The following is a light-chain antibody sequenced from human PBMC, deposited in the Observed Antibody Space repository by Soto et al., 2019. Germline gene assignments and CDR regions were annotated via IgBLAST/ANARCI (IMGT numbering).Light chain of an antibody. V-gene: IGKV3-20*01. CDR2: GAS. Sequence: EIVLTQSPGTLSLSPGERATLSCRASQSVTTYLAWYQQKPGQAPRLLIQGASSRATGIPDRFSGSGSGTDFTLTISRLEPEDFAVYYCQQYGTTVFTFGPGTKVDV. CDR1: QSVTTY. CDR3: QQYGTTVFT. J-gene: IGKJ3*01.